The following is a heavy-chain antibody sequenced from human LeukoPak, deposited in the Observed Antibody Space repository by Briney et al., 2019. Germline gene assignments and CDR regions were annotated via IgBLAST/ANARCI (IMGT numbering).Heavy chain of an antibody. J-gene: IGHJ5*02. CDR1: GYTFTGYY. CDR2: INPNSGGT. V-gene: IGHV1-2*02. Sequence: ASVKVSCKASGYTFTGYYMHWGRQAPGQGVEWMGWINPNSGGTNYVQKFQGRVTMTRDTSISTAYMELSRLRSDDTAVYYCARAHQYSSGWDYNWFDPWGQGTLVTVSS. D-gene: IGHD6-19*01. CDR3: ARAHQYSSGWDYNWFDP.